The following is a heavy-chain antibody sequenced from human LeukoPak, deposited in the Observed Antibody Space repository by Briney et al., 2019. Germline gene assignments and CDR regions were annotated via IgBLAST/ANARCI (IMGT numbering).Heavy chain of an antibody. CDR2: INHSGDST. J-gene: IGHJ4*02. D-gene: IGHD2-15*01. CDR3: ARSDIVVAIFDY. V-gene: IGHV1-46*01. Sequence: ASVKVSCKTSRYTFTNYYMHWVRQTTRQLLDCMVIINHSGDSTSYAHKFEGRVTMTMYTSTRTDYMELNSLRSEDTAVYYCARSDIVVAIFDYWDQGSLVTVSS. CDR1: RYTFTNYY.